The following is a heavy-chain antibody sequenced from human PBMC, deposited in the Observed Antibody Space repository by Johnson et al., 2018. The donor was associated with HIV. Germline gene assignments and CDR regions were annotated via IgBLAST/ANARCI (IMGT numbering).Heavy chain of an antibody. CDR3: AKGEQLVISRKGHDAFDI. CDR2: ISYDGSNK. V-gene: IGHV3-30-3*01. D-gene: IGHD6-6*01. Sequence: QVQLVESGGGVVQPGRSLRLSCAASGFTFSSYAMHWVRQAPGKGLEWVAVISYDGSNKYYADSVKGRFTISRDNSKNTLYLQMNSLRAEDTAMYYCAKGEQLVISRKGHDAFDIWGQGTTVTLS. CDR1: GFTFSSYA. J-gene: IGHJ3*02.